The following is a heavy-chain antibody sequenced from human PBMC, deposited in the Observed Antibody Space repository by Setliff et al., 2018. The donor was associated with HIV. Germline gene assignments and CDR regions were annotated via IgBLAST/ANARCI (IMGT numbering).Heavy chain of an antibody. D-gene: IGHD5-18*01. J-gene: IGHJ4*02. V-gene: IGHV3-53*01. CDR3: AKGGYGGAYYVAGY. CDR1: GFRVTDTY. Sequence: PGGSLSLSCEASGFRVTDTYMAWVRQAPGKGLEWVTLIYKAGKTYYADFVKGRFTIAGDDTKNTVSLQMTNLEPGDTAMYYCAKGGYGGAYYVAGYWGQGTKVTVSS. CDR2: IYKAGKT.